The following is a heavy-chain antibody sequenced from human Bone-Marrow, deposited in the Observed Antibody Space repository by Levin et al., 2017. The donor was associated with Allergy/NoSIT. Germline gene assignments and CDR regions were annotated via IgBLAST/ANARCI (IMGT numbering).Heavy chain of an antibody. CDR1: GGTFSSYA. V-gene: IGHV1-69*13. CDR2: IIPIFGTA. CDR3: ASGTGTPNYYYYGMDV. D-gene: IGHD1-7*01. Sequence: ASVKVSCKASGGTFSSYAISWVRQAPGQGLEWMGGIIPIFGTANYAQKFQGRVTITADESTSTAYMELSSLRSEDTAVYYCASGTGTPNYYYYGMDVWGQGTTVTVSS. J-gene: IGHJ6*02.